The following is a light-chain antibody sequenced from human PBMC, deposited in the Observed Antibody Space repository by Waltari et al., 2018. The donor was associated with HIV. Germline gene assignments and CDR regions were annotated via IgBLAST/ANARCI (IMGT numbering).Light chain of an antibody. CDR1: SSAVGGYNY. Sequence: QSALTQPASVSGSPGQSITISCTGTSSAVGGYNYVSWYHKHPGKAPKLMIYEFTSRPSGVSNRFSGSKSGDTASLTISGLQAEDEADYYCSSYTSSTTPYVFGAGTKVTVL. CDR3: SSYTSSTTPYV. J-gene: IGLJ1*01. V-gene: IGLV2-14*01. CDR2: EFT.